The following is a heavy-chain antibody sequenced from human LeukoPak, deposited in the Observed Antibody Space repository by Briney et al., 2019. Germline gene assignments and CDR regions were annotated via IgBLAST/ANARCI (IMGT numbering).Heavy chain of an antibody. J-gene: IGHJ4*02. V-gene: IGHV4-34*01. CDR1: GGSFSGYY. D-gene: IGHD3-3*01. CDR3: ARGLCAVGVRSGTYDFWSTAGYYYFDY. CDR2: INHSGST. Sequence: SETLSLTCAVYGGSFSGYYWSWIRQPPGKGLEWIGEINHSGSTNYNPSLKSRVTISVDTSKNQFSLKLSSVTAADTAVYYCARGLCAVGVRSGTYDFWSTAGYYYFDYWGQGTLVTVSS.